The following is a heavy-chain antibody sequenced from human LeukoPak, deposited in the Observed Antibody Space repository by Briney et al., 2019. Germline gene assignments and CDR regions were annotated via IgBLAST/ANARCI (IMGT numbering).Heavy chain of an antibody. J-gene: IGHJ4*02. CDR3: ARGRSIAALN. CDR2: INHSGST. CDR1: GGSFSGYY. V-gene: IGHV4-34*01. D-gene: IGHD6-6*01. Sequence: PSETLSLTCAVYGGSFSGYYWSWIRQPPGKGLEWIGEINHSGSTNYNPSLKSRVTISVDTSKNQFSLKLSSVIAADTAVYYCARGRSIAALNGGQGTLVPVSS.